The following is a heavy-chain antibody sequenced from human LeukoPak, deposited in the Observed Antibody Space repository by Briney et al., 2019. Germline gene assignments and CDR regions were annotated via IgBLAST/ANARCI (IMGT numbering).Heavy chain of an antibody. V-gene: IGHV4-34*01. CDR3: ARGGASDDYGDYPDY. J-gene: IGHJ4*02. Sequence: SSETLSLTCTVSGGSISSYYWSWIRQPPGKGLEWIGEINHSGSTNYNPSLKSRVTISVDTSKNQFSLKLSSVTAADTAVYYCARGGASDDYGDYPDYWGQGTLVTVSS. D-gene: IGHD4-17*01. CDR1: GGSISSYY. CDR2: INHSGST.